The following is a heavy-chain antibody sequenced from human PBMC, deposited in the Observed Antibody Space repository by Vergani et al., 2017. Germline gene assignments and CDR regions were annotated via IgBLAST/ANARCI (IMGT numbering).Heavy chain of an antibody. CDR2: INPNSGGT. CDR1: GYTFTGYY. D-gene: IGHD3-9*01. Sequence: QVQLVQSGAEVKKPGASVKVSCKASGYTFTGYYMHWVRQAPGQGLEWMGWINPNSGGTNYAQKFQGRVTMTRDTSISTAYMELSRLRSDDTAVYYCARAPYLTGATPPYNWFDPWGQGTLVTVSS. V-gene: IGHV1-2*02. CDR3: ARAPYLTGATPPYNWFDP. J-gene: IGHJ5*02.